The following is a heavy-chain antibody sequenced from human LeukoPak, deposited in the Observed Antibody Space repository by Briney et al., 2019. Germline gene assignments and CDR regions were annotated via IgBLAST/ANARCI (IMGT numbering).Heavy chain of an antibody. J-gene: IGHJ6*03. D-gene: IGHD6-25*01. CDR2: INHSGST. CDR3: ARRSRYYYMDV. CDR1: GGSFSGYY. V-gene: IGHV4-34*01. Sequence: SETLSLTCAVYGGSFSGYYWSWIRQPPGKGLEWIGEINHSGSTNYNPSLKSRVTISVDTSKNQFSLKLSSVTAADTAVYYCARRSRYYYMDVWGKGTTVTVSS.